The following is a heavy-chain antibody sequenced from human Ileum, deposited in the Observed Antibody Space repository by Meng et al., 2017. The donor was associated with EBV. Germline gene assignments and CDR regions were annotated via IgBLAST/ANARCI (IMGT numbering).Heavy chain of an antibody. CDR1: GLTFSSYA. V-gene: IGHV3-30-3*01. J-gene: IGHJ4*02. CDR2: ISYDGSNK. Sequence: QVQLVEAGGGVVQPGRSLRLSCAASGLTFSSYAMHWVRQAPGKGLEWVAVISYDGSNKYYADSVKGRFTISRDNSKNTLYLQMNSLRAEDTAVYYCARDQSDYFDYWGQGTLVTVSS. CDR3: ARDQSDYFDY.